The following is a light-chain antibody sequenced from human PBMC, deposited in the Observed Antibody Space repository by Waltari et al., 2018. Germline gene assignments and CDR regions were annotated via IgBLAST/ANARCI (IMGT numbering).Light chain of an antibody. J-gene: IGLJ1*01. CDR3: SSYTSSSTHYV. V-gene: IGLV2-14*01. CDR1: SSDVGGYNY. CDR2: EVS. Sequence: QSALTQPASVSGSPGQSITISCTGTSSDVGGYNYVSWYQQHPGKAPKLLIYEVSNRPSGVATRFSGSKSGNTSSLTISGLQAEDEALYYCSSYTSSSTHYVFGTGTKVTVL.